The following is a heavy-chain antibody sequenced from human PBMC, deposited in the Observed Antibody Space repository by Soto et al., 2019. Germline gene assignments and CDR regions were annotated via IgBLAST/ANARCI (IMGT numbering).Heavy chain of an antibody. J-gene: IGHJ5*02. V-gene: IGHV4-31*03. CDR1: GGSISSGGYY. CDR2: IYYSGST. CDR3: ARVWVAAAKGPYWFDP. D-gene: IGHD6-13*01. Sequence: PSETLSLTCTVSGGSISSGGYYWSWIRQHPGKGLEWIGYIYYSGSTYYNPSPKSRVTISVDTSKNQFSLKLSSVTAADTAVYYCARVWVAAAKGPYWFDPWGQGTLVT.